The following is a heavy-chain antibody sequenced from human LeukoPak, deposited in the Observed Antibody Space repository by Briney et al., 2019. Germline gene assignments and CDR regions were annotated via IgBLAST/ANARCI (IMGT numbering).Heavy chain of an antibody. V-gene: IGHV3-23*01. J-gene: IGHJ3*02. D-gene: IGHD3-10*01. Sequence: GGSLRLSCAASGFTFSSDAMSWVRQAPGKGLEWVSAISGSGGSTYYADSVKGRFTISRDNSKNTLYLQMNSLRAEDTAVYYCAKDRGVSDDAFDIWGQGTMVTVSS. CDR1: GFTFSSDA. CDR3: AKDRGVSDDAFDI. CDR2: ISGSGGST.